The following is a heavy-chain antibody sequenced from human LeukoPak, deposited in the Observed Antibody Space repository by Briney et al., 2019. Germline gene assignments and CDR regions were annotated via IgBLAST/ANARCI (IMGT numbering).Heavy chain of an antibody. J-gene: IGHJ4*02. V-gene: IGHV3-43*01. D-gene: IGHD3-16*01. CDR3: AKDMGRGELVSQD. CDR2: ISWDGGST. CDR1: GFTFSSYD. Sequence: PGGSLRLSCAASGFTFSSYDMHWVRQAPGKGLEWVSLISWDGGSTYYADSVKGRFTISRDNSKNSLYLQMNSLRTEDTALYYCAKDMGRGELVSQDWGRGTLVTVSS.